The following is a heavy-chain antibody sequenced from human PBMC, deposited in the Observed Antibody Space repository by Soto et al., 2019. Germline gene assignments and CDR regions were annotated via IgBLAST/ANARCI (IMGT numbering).Heavy chain of an antibody. CDR3: ARAPNWNDGDYWFDP. Sequence: GASVKVSCKASGYTFTSYYMHWVRQAPGQGLEWMGIINPSGGSTSYAQKFQGRVTMTRDTSTSTVYMELSSLRSEDTAVYYCARAPNWNDGDYWFDPWGQGTLVTVS. D-gene: IGHD1-20*01. CDR1: GYTFTSYY. J-gene: IGHJ5*02. CDR2: INPSGGST. V-gene: IGHV1-46*01.